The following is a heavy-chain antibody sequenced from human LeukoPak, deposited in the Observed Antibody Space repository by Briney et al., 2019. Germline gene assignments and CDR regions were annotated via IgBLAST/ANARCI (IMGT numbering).Heavy chain of an antibody. Sequence: GGSLRLSCAASGFTFDDYAMHWVRQVPGKGLQWISSINWVGDTSSYTDSVKGRFTVSRDNTKGSLHLQMHSLRSEDTASYYCAKDRQKGDYGGGNFFDSWGHGTLVTVSS. J-gene: IGHJ4*01. CDR1: GFTFDDYA. D-gene: IGHD4-17*01. CDR2: INWVGDTS. V-gene: IGHV3-43D*03. CDR3: AKDRQKGDYGGGNFFDS.